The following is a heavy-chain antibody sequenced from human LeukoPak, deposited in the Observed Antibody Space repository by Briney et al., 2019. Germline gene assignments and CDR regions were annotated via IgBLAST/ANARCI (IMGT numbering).Heavy chain of an antibody. D-gene: IGHD5-24*01. CDR1: GFTLTNYA. CDR2: LGTAGDT. Sequence: RGSLRLSCATSGFTLTNYAMHWVRQPAGEGLEWFSALGTAGDTFYPGSVKGRFSISRDNAKKSLFLQMNSLRVEDTAIYYCARQSTPHGNFDYWGQGTLVTVSS. J-gene: IGHJ4*02. CDR3: ARQSTPHGNFDY. V-gene: IGHV3-13*01.